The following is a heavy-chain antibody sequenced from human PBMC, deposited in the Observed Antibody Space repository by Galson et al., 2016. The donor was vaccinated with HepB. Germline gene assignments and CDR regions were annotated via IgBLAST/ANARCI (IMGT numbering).Heavy chain of an antibody. CDR1: DSTFSRYA. D-gene: IGHD3-16*01. J-gene: IGHJ4*02. CDR3: ASNTYSYDKTGTHYVNCFHY. V-gene: IGHV3-30-3*01. Sequence: SLRLSCAASDSTFSRYAMHWVRQSPDKGLEWVAVITFHGTTKYYADSMKGRFSISRDNSKNTLYLEMNSLRTEDAAAYYCASNTYSYDKTGTHYVNCFHYWGQGTRVTVSS. CDR2: ITFHGTTK.